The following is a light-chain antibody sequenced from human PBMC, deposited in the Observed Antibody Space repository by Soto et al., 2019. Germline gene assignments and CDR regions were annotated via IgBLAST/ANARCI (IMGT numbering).Light chain of an antibody. V-gene: IGKV1-5*03. Sequence: DIHMTQSPSTLPASVGDRVTITCRASQSISNWLAWYQQKPGKAPKLLIYKASKLENGVPSRFSGSGSGTEFTLTISSLQPDDFATYYCQQYNSYSTFGQGTKVDIK. CDR2: KAS. CDR3: QQYNSYST. J-gene: IGKJ1*01. CDR1: QSISNW.